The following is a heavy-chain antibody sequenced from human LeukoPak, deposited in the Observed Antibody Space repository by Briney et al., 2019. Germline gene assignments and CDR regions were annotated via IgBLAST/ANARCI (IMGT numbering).Heavy chain of an antibody. Sequence: PGGSLRLSCAASGFTFSSYEMNWVRQAPGKGLERVSYISSSGSTKNYADSVKGRFTISRDNAKNSLYLQMNSLRAEDTALYYCARSYGGNAWGAFDIWGQGTMVTVSS. J-gene: IGHJ3*02. CDR1: GFTFSSYE. CDR3: ARSYGGNAWGAFDI. V-gene: IGHV3-48*03. CDR2: ISSSGSTK. D-gene: IGHD4-23*01.